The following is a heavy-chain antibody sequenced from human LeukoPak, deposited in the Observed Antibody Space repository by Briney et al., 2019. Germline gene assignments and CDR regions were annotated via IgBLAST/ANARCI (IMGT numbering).Heavy chain of an antibody. CDR2: IFYSGST. CDR3: ASGPYPAAGTDHQFDY. J-gene: IGHJ4*02. Sequence: SETLSLTCTVSGVSISSYCWSWIRQPQGKGLEWMGYIFYSGSTLYNPTLQSRVTISVDTSKNHFSLKLTSVTVADTAVYYCASGPYPAAGTDHQFDYWGQGTLVTVSS. CDR1: GVSISSYC. V-gene: IGHV4-59*01. D-gene: IGHD6-13*01.